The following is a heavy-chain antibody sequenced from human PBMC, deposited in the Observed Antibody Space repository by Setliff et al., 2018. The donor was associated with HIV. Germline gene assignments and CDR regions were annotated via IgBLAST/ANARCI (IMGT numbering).Heavy chain of an antibody. Sequence: ASVKVSCKASGYTFTGYYMHWVRQDPGQGLEWMGWINPNSGGTNYAQKFQGWVTMTRDTSISTAYMGLSRLRSDDTAVYYCSRGNNSCGYWGYYFDYWGQGTLVTVSS. CDR1: GYTFTGYY. J-gene: IGHJ4*02. D-gene: IGHD3-22*01. CDR3: SRGNNSCGYWGYYFDY. CDR2: INPNSGGT. V-gene: IGHV1-2*04.